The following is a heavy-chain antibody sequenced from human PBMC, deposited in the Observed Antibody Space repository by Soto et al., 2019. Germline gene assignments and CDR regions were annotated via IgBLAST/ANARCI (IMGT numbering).Heavy chain of an antibody. V-gene: IGHV3-53*01. Sequence: GGSLRLSCAASGFTVSSNYMSWVRQAPGKGLEWVSVIYSGGSTYYADSVKGRFTISRDNSKNTLYLQMNSLRAEDTAVYYCARDHIDSSGYGAFDIWGQGTMVTVSS. J-gene: IGHJ3*02. CDR1: GFTVSSNY. CDR3: ARDHIDSSGYGAFDI. CDR2: IYSGGST. D-gene: IGHD3-22*01.